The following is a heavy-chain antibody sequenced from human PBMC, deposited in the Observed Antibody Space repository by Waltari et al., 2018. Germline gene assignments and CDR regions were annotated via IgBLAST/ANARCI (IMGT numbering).Heavy chain of an antibody. V-gene: IGHV1-2*06. CDR3: AREGSGSYYGY. CDR1: GYTFTGYY. J-gene: IGHJ4*02. CDR2: INPNRGGT. D-gene: IGHD3-10*01. Sequence: QVQLVQSGAAVKKPGASVTVSCKASGYTFTGYYMHWGRQAPGHGLEWMGRINPNRGGTNYAQKFQGRVTMTRDTSISTAYMELSRLRSDDTAVYYCAREGSGSYYGYWGQGTLVTVSS.